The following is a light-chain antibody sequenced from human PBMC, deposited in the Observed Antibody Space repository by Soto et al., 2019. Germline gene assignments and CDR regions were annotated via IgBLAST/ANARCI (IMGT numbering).Light chain of an antibody. Sequence: EIVLTQSPGTLSLSPGERATLSCRASQSVSSSYLAWYQQKPGQAPRLLIYAASRRATGIPDRFSGSGSGTDFTLTISRLEPEEFAVYYCKQYGSSPWTFGQGTKVDIK. CDR3: KQYGSSPWT. CDR1: QSVSSSY. V-gene: IGKV3-20*01. J-gene: IGKJ1*01. CDR2: AAS.